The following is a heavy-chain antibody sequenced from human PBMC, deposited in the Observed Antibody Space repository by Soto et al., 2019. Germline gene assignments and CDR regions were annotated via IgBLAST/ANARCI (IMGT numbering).Heavy chain of an antibody. Sequence: PGGPLRLSWAASGCTFRTYGVHWVRQAPGKGLEWVAVISDDGSNKYNIAPMEGRFTISRDNSKNTLYLQMNSLRTEDTAVYYCAKGTGYTSGTNDAFDIWGQGTMVTVSS. CDR1: GCTFRTYG. CDR3: AKGTGYTSGTNDAFDI. J-gene: IGHJ3*02. CDR2: ISDDGSNK. D-gene: IGHD5-18*01. V-gene: IGHV3-30*18.